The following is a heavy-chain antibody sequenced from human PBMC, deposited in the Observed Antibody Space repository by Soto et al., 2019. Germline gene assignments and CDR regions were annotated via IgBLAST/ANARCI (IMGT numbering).Heavy chain of an antibody. CDR3: ARENNDWSYYGMDV. D-gene: IGHD3-9*01. CDR1: GYTFTSYA. J-gene: IGHJ6*02. Sequence: APVKVSCKASGYTFTSYAMHSVRQAPGQRLEWMGWINAGNGNTKSSQKFQGRVTITRDTSASTAYMELSSLRSEDTPVYYCARENNDWSYYGMDVWGQGTTVTVSS. CDR2: INAGNGNT. V-gene: IGHV1-3*01.